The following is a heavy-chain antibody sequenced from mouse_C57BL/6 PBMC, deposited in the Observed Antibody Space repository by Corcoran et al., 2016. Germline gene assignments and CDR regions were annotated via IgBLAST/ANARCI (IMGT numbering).Heavy chain of an antibody. CDR3: TTCDYDGAMDY. D-gene: IGHD2-4*01. CDR1: GFNIKDYY. V-gene: IGHV14-1*01. Sequence: EVQLQQSGAELVRPGASVKLSCTASGFNIKDYYMHWVKQRPEQGLEWIGRIDPEDGDTEYAPKFQGKATMTADTSSNTAYLQLSSRTSDDTAVYYGTTCDYDGAMDYWGQGTSVTVAS. CDR2: IDPEDGDT. J-gene: IGHJ4*01.